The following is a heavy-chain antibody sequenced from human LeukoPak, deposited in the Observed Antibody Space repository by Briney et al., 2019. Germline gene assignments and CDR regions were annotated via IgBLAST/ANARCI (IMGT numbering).Heavy chain of an antibody. Sequence: SETLSLTCSVSGVSIDSYHWSWIRQPPGKGLEWIGYFYYTGSTNYSPSFEGRVTIPEDTSKNQISLRLTSVTAADTAVYYCAGRTAATTRPFDYWGQGTLVTVSS. J-gene: IGHJ4*02. CDR1: GVSIDSYH. V-gene: IGHV4-59*01. CDR3: AGRTAATTRPFDY. D-gene: IGHD2-21*02. CDR2: FYYTGST.